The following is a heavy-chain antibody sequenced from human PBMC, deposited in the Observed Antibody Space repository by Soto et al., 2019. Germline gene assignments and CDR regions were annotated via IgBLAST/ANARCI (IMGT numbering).Heavy chain of an antibody. V-gene: IGHV3-23*01. CDR2: ISGSGGST. CDR1: GFTFSSYA. Sequence: GGSLRLSCAASGFTFSSYAMSWVRQAPGKGLEWVSAISGSGGSTYYADSVKGRFTISRDNSKNTLYLQMNSLRAEDTAVYYCAKDRRHYYDSSGYSDWDYWGQGTLVTVSS. J-gene: IGHJ4*02. D-gene: IGHD3-22*01. CDR3: AKDRRHYYDSSGYSDWDY.